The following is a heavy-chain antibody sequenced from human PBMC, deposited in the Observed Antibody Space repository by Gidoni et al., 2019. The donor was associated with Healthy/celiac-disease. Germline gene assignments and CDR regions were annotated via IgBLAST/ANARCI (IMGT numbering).Heavy chain of an antibody. V-gene: IGHV5-10-1*03. Sequence: EVQLVQSGAEVKKPGESLRISCKGSGYSFTSYWISWVRQMPGKGLEWMGRIDPSDSYTNYSPSFQVHVTSSADKSISTAYLQCSSLKASDTAMYYCARLKLNYYDSSGLFDYWGQGTLVTVSS. CDR1: GYSFTSYW. J-gene: IGHJ4*02. D-gene: IGHD3-22*01. CDR3: ARLKLNYYDSSGLFDY. CDR2: IDPSDSYT.